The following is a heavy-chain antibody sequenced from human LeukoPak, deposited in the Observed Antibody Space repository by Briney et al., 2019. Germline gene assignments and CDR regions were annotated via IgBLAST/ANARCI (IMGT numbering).Heavy chain of an antibody. Sequence: PSETLSLTCAVSGYSISSGYYWGWIRQPPGKGLEWIGNIFHSGSTYQHPSLKSRVTISLDTSKNHYSLKMRSVTAADPAVYYCARSAGDLGDEYYSNYSGQGTLVSASP. J-gene: IGHJ4*02. V-gene: IGHV4-38-2*01. CDR1: GYSISSGYY. CDR2: IFHSGST. CDR3: ARSAGDLGDEYYSNY. D-gene: IGHD4-17*01.